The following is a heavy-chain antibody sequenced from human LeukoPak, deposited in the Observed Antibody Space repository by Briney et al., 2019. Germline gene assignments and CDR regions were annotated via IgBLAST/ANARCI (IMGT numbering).Heavy chain of an antibody. D-gene: IGHD4-17*01. CDR2: IKEDGSEK. Sequence: GGSLRLSCAASGFTFGTYWMSWVRQAPGKGLEGVANIKEDGSEKYYVDSVKGRFTISRDNAKNSLYLQMNSLRAEDTAVYYCARDSGLTTVTTYWDYWGQGTLVTVSS. V-gene: IGHV3-7*05. J-gene: IGHJ4*02. CDR1: GFTFGTYW. CDR3: ARDSGLTTVTTYWDY.